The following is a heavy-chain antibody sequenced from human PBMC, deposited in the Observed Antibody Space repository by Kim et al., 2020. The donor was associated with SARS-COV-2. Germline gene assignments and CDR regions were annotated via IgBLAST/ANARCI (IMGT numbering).Heavy chain of an antibody. Sequence: GGSLRLSRAASGFTFSSYSMNWVRQAPGKGLEWVSSISSSSSYIYYADSVKGRFTISRDNAKNSLYLQMNSLRAEDTAVYYCARDANMIVVVIDGMDVWGQGTTVTVSS. CDR1: GFTFSSYS. CDR3: ARDANMIVVVIDGMDV. V-gene: IGHV3-21*01. J-gene: IGHJ6*02. CDR2: ISSSSSYI. D-gene: IGHD3-22*01.